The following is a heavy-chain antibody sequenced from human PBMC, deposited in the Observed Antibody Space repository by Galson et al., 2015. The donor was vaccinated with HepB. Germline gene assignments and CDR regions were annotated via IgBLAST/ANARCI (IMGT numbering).Heavy chain of an antibody. CDR3: AKDTLYEWYSSGLAGAFDI. Sequence: SLRLSCAASGFTFDDYAMHWVRQAPGKGLEWVSGISWNSGSIGYADSVKGRFTISRDNAKNSLYLQMNSLRAEDTALYYCAKDTLYEWYSSGLAGAFDIWGQGTMVTVSS. CDR1: GFTFDDYA. D-gene: IGHD6-19*01. V-gene: IGHV3-9*01. J-gene: IGHJ3*02. CDR2: ISWNSGSI.